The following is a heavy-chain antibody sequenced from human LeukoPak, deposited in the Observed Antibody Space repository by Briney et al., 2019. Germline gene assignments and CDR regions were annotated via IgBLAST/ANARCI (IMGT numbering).Heavy chain of an antibody. Sequence: ASVKISCKVSGYTFTDYYMHWVQQAPGKGPEWMGLVDPEDGETIYAEKFQGRVTITADTSTDTAHMELSSLRSEDTAVYYCATLYSGSYYEAFDIWGQGTMVTVSS. CDR3: ATLYSGSYYEAFDI. CDR1: GYTFTDYY. D-gene: IGHD1-26*01. J-gene: IGHJ3*02. V-gene: IGHV1-69-2*01. CDR2: VDPEDGET.